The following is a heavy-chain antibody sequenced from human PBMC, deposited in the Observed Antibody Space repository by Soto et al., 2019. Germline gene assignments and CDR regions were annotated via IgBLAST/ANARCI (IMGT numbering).Heavy chain of an antibody. CDR1: GGTFSSYA. CDR2: IIPIFGTA. CDR3: ARGYAVVTDTNYYYGMDV. V-gene: IGHV1-69*13. J-gene: IGHJ6*02. Sequence: GASVKVSCKASGGTFSSYAISWVRQAPGQGLEWMGGIIPIFGTANYAQKFQGRVTITADESTSTAYMELSSLRSEDTAVYYCARGYAVVTDTNYYYGMDVWGQGTTVTVSS. D-gene: IGHD2-21*02.